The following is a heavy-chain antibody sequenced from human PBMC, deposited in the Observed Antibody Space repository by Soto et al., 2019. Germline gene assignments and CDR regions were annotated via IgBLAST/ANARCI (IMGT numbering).Heavy chain of an antibody. CDR3: ARGGAYCGGDCSKYFQH. CDR2: ISYDGSGR. CDR1: GFTFSNYG. V-gene: IGHV3-30-3*01. D-gene: IGHD2-21*02. J-gene: IGHJ1*01. Sequence: GGSLRLSCAASGFTFSNYGLHWVRQAPGKGLEWVALISYDGSGRYYADAVKGRFTISRDNFKNTLYLQMDSLRVEDTAVYYCARGGAYCGGDCSKYFQHWGQGTLVTVSS.